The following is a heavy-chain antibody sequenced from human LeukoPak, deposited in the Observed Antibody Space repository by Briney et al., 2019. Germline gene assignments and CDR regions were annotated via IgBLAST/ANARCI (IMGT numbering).Heavy chain of an antibody. D-gene: IGHD3-10*01. CDR3: AKVGHSGSGSYGD. CDR2: ISGSDGST. V-gene: IGHV3-23*01. Sequence: GGSLRLSCAASGFSFSNAWMSWVRQAPGKGLEWVSAISGSDGSTYYADSVKGRFTISRDNSKNTLYLQMNSLRAEDTAVYYCAKVGHSGSGSYGDGGQGTGVSVS. J-gene: IGHJ4*02. CDR1: GFSFSNAW.